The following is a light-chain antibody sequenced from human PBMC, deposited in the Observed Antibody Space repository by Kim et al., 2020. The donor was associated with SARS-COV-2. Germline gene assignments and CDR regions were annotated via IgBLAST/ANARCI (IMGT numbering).Light chain of an antibody. Sequence: SSELTQDPAVSVALGQTVRITCQGDSLRSYYASWYQQKPGQAPVLVIYGKNNRPSGIPDRFSGSSSGNTASLTITGAQAEDEADYYCTSRDSSGNQVFGG. CDR2: GKN. J-gene: IGLJ2*01. CDR3: TSRDSSGNQV. V-gene: IGLV3-19*01. CDR1: SLRSYY.